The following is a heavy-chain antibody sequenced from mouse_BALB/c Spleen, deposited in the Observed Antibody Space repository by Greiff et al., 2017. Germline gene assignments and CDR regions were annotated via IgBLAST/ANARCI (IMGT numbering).Heavy chain of an antibody. CDR1: GYSITSDYA. V-gene: IGHV3-2*02. Sequence: DVKLQESGPGLVKPSQSLSLTCTVTGYSITSDYAWNWIRQFPGNKLEWMGYISYSGSTSYNPSLKSRISITRDTSKNQFFLQLNSVTTEDTATYYCAITTVVDAMDYWGQGTSVTVSS. CDR2: ISYSGST. D-gene: IGHD1-1*01. J-gene: IGHJ4*01. CDR3: AITTVVDAMDY.